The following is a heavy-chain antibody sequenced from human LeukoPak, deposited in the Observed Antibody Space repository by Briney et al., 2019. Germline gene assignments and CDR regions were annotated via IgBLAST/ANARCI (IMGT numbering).Heavy chain of an antibody. V-gene: IGHV3-11*03. D-gene: IGHD6-13*01. CDR3: ARRSWYCLYFAY. Sequence: GGCLRLSWAASGFTFSDYYMSWIRQAPGKGLEWVSYITSSSYTNYADSVKGRFTISRDNAKKSLYLQMNSLKAEATAVYYCARRSWYCLYFAYWGQGSLVTVSS. CDR1: GFTFSDYY. CDR2: ITSSSYT. J-gene: IGHJ4*02.